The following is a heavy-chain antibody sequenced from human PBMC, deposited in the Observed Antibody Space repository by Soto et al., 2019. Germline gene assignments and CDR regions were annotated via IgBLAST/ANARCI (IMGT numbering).Heavy chain of an antibody. CDR2: IIPILGIA. CDR3: ASDGSGSYYEVGVGY. CDR1: GGTFSSYT. J-gene: IGHJ4*02. D-gene: IGHD3-10*01. Sequence: QVQLVQSGAEVKKPGSSVKVSCKASGGTFSSYTISWVRQAPGQGLEWMGRIIPILGIANYAQKFQGRVTITADKSTSTAYMELSSLRSEDTAVYYCASDGSGSYYEVGVGYWGQGTLVTVSS. V-gene: IGHV1-69*02.